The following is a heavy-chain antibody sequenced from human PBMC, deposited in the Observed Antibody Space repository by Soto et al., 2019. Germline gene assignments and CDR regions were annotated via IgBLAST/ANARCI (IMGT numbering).Heavy chain of an antibody. J-gene: IGHJ4*02. D-gene: IGHD1-1*01. CDR2: ISAHNGNT. Sequence: QVHLVQSGAEVKKPGASVKVSCKGSGYDFTTYGITWVRQAPGQGLEWMAWISAHNGNTDYAQKLQGRVTVTRDTCKSTAYMGRRSRRSDATSGYYCARGRYGDYWGQGALVTVSS. CDR3: ARGRYGDY. CDR1: GYDFTTYG. V-gene: IGHV1-18*01.